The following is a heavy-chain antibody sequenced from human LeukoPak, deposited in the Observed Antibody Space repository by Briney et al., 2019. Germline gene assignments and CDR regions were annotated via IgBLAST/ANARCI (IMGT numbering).Heavy chain of an antibody. Sequence: PGRSLRLSCAASEFTFSSYGMHWVRQAPGKGLEWVAVISYDGSNKYYADSVKGRFSISRDNSKNTLYLQMNSLRGEDTAVYYCAKDGRVLAPTPPYYIDYWGQGTLVTASS. V-gene: IGHV3-30*18. D-gene: IGHD1-1*01. CDR3: AKDGRVLAPTPPYYIDY. CDR1: EFTFSSYG. J-gene: IGHJ4*02. CDR2: ISYDGSNK.